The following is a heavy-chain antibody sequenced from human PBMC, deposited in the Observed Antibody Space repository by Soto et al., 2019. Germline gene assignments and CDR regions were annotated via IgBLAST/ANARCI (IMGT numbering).Heavy chain of an antibody. J-gene: IGHJ3*02. V-gene: IGHV3-11*03. D-gene: IGHD6-13*01. CDR1: GFSVSDYY. CDR3: ATGQQVRMADI. CDR2: ISGDSRHT. Sequence: GSLRLSCAASGFSVSDYYMAWVRQAPGKGLEWLSYISGDSRHTNHADSVKGRFTISRDNAKNSLYLQMNSLRVEDTAVYYCATGQQVRMADIWGQGTMVTVSS.